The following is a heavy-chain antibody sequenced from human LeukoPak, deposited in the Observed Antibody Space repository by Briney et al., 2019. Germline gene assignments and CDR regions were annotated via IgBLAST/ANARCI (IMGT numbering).Heavy chain of an antibody. J-gene: IGHJ6*03. CDR2: ISYDGSNK. CDR1: GFTFSSYD. D-gene: IGHD6-19*01. CDR3: AKEGRSSGRFSPYYYYYMDV. V-gene: IGHV3-30*18. Sequence: GGSLTLSCAASGFTFSSYDMHWVRQAPGKGLEWVAVISYDGSNKYYADSVEGRFTISRDNSKNTLYLQMNSLRTEDTAVYYCAKEGRSSGRFSPYYYYYMDVWGKGTTVTVSS.